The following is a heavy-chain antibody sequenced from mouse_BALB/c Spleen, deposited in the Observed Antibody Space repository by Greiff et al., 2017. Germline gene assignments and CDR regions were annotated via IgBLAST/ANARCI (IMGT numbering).Heavy chain of an antibody. Sequence: EVKLMESGGGLVKPGGSLKLSCAASGFAFSSYDMSWVRQTPEKRLEWVAYISSGGGSTYYPDTVKGRFTISRDNAKNTLYLQMISLKSEDTAMYYRARHPWFDYWGQGTLVTVSA. CDR1: GFAFSSYD. J-gene: IGHJ3*01. CDR3: ARHPWFDY. V-gene: IGHV5-12-1*01. CDR2: ISSGGGST.